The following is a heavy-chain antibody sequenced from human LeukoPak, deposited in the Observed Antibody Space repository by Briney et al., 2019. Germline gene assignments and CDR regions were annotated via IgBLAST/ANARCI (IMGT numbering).Heavy chain of an antibody. J-gene: IGHJ4*02. V-gene: IGHV4-4*02. CDR3: ARGVVGTTSFDY. CDR2: IYHSGST. D-gene: IGHD1-26*01. Sequence: SSETLSLTCAVSGGSISSSKWWSWVRQPPGKGLEWIGEIYHSGSTNYNPSLKSRVTISVDKSKNQFSLKLSSVTAADTALCYCARGVVGTTSFDYWGQGTLVTVSS. CDR1: GGSISSSKW.